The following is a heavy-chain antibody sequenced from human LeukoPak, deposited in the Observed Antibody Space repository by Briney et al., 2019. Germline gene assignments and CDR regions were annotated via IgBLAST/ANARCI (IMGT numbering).Heavy chain of an antibody. Sequence: GSLRPFCGASGITLCRYSIRRVRPAPGKGLEWVPAISGSGGSTYYADSVKGRFTISRDNSKNTLYLQMNSLRAEDTAVYYCAKRMTTVTTAADFDYWGQGTLVTVSS. CDR3: AKRMTTVTTAADFDY. CDR2: ISGSGGST. D-gene: IGHD4-17*01. V-gene: IGHV3-23*01. CDR1: GITLCRYS. J-gene: IGHJ4*02.